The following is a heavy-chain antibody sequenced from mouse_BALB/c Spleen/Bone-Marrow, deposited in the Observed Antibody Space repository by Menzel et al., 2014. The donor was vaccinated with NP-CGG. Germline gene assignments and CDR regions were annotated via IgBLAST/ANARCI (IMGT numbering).Heavy chain of an antibody. CDR3: TIRYYAMDY. CDR1: GYTFTRYT. CDR2: IIPSSGYT. Sequence: VQLQQSGAELARPGASVKMSCQASGYTFTRYTMHWEKQRPGQGLVWIGYIIPSSGYTNYNQKFKDKATLTADKSSSTAYMQLSSLTSEDSAVYYCTIRYYAMDYWGQGTSVTVSS. J-gene: IGHJ4*01. V-gene: IGHV1-4*01. D-gene: IGHD1-1*01.